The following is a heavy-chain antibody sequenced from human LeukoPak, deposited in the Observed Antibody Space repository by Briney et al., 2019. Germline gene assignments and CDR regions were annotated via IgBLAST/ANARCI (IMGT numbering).Heavy chain of an antibody. CDR1: GYTFSTYG. Sequence: ASVKVSCLASGYTFSTYGFGWVRQAPGQGLEWMGWISAYNRNTNYARTLQGRVTMTTDASTATAYMELRNLRSDDTAIYFCARMKRAGVFDFWGQGTLVTVSS. J-gene: IGHJ4*02. CDR2: ISAYNRNT. V-gene: IGHV1-18*01. CDR3: ARMKRAGVFDF. D-gene: IGHD3-10*01.